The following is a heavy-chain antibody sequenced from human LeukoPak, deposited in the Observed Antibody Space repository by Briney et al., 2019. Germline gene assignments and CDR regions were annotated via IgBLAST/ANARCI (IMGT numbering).Heavy chain of an antibody. CDR3: ARHQWAPAFDI. CDR1: GGSFSGYY. CDR2: INHSGST. J-gene: IGHJ3*02. D-gene: IGHD1-26*01. V-gene: IGHV4-34*01. Sequence: SETLSLTCAVYGGSFSGYYWSWIRQPPGKGLEWIGEINHSGSTNYNPSLKSRVTISVDTSKNQFSLKLSSVTAADTAVYYCARHQWAPAFDIWGQGTMVTVSS.